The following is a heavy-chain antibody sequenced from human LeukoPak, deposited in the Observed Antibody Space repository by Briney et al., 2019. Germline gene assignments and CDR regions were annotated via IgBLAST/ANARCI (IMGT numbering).Heavy chain of an antibody. D-gene: IGHD6-19*01. J-gene: IGHJ4*02. CDR2: INPNSGGT. CDR3: ARDHGYSSGWYNY. CDR1: EYTFTGYY. V-gene: IGHV1-2*06. Sequence: AASVKVSCKGSEYTFTGYYMHWVRQAPRQGLEWMGRINPNSGGTNYAQKFQGRVTMTRDTSISTAYMELSRLRSDDTAVYYCARDHGYSSGWYNYWGQGTLVTISS.